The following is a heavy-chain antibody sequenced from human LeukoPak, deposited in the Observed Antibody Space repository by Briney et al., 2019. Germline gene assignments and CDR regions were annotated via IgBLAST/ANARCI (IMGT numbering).Heavy chain of an antibody. Sequence: PGGSLRLSCAASGFTFSSYWMSWVRQAPGKGPEWVANIKQDGSEKYYVDSVKGRFTISRDNAKNSLYLEMNSLRAEDTAVYYCARDLYGDYLLNWFDPWGQGTLVTVSS. CDR1: GFTFSSYW. CDR3: ARDLYGDYLLNWFDP. D-gene: IGHD4-17*01. V-gene: IGHV3-7*01. CDR2: IKQDGSEK. J-gene: IGHJ5*02.